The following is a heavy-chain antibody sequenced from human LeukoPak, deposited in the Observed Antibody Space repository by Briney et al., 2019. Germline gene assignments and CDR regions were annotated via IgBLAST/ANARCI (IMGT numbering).Heavy chain of an antibody. CDR2: INHSGST. J-gene: IGHJ4*02. Sequence: PSETLSLTCAVYGGSFSGYYWSWIRQPPGKGLEWIGEINHSGSTNYNPSLKSRVTISVDTSKNQSSLKLSSVTAADTAVYYCARAGWYYFDYWGQGTLVTVSS. V-gene: IGHV4-34*01. CDR1: GGSFSGYY. CDR3: ARAGWYYFDY. D-gene: IGHD2-15*01.